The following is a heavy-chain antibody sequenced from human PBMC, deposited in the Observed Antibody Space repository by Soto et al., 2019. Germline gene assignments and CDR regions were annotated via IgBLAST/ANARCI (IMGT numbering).Heavy chain of an antibody. CDR2: IYSDGTT. J-gene: IGHJ4*02. V-gene: IGHV3-53*01. CDR1: DISVSDDY. D-gene: IGHD1-26*01. Sequence: LRLSCAASDISVSDDYMSWVRQAPGKGLEWVSLIYSDGTTYHADSVKGRFTISRDNFKNTLYLQMHSLSAEDTGVYYCARDRNSDKHLNYWGQGTLVTVSS. CDR3: ARDRNSDKHLNY.